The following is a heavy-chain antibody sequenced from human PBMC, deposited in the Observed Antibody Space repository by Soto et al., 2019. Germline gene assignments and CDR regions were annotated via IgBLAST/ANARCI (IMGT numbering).Heavy chain of an antibody. Sequence: PSETLSLTCTVSGGSISSGFYYWSWIRQHPGKGLEWIGYIYYSGSTNYNPSLKSRVTISVDTSKNQFSLKLSSVTAADTAVYYCARVSGYYDSSGSPPEYNWFDPWGQGTLVTVSS. D-gene: IGHD3-22*01. CDR2: IYYSGST. V-gene: IGHV4-61*01. J-gene: IGHJ5*02. CDR1: GGSISSGFYY. CDR3: ARVSGYYDSSGSPPEYNWFDP.